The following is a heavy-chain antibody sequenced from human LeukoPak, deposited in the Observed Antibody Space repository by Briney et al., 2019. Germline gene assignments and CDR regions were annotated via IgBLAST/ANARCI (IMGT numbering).Heavy chain of an antibody. CDR1: GFTFTSYV. CDR2: ISYDGSNK. CDR3: ARPRGAAAGTFGFDP. D-gene: IGHD6-13*01. V-gene: IGHV3-30*03. J-gene: IGHJ5*02. Sequence: PGGSLRLSCAASGFTFTSYVMHWVRQAPGKGLQWVALISYDGSNKYYADSVEGRFTISRDNSKNTLYLQMNSLRAEDTAVYYCARPRGAAAGTFGFDPWGQGTLVTVSS.